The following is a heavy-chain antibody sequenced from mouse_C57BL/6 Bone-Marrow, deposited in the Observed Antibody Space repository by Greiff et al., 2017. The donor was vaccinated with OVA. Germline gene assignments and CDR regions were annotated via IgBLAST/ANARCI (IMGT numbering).Heavy chain of an antibody. V-gene: IGHV1-81*01. Sequence: QVQLQQSGAELARPGASVKLSCKASGYTFTSYGISWVKQRTGQGLEWIGEIYPRSGNTYYNEKFKGKATLTADKYSSTAYMELRSLTSEDAAVYFCAPQLGDFDYWGQGTTLTGSS. CDR2: IYPRSGNT. J-gene: IGHJ2*01. CDR3: APQLGDFDY. CDR1: GYTFTSYG. D-gene: IGHD4-1*02.